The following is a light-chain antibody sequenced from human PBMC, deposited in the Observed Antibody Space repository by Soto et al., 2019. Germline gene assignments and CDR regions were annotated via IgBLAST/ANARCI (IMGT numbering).Light chain of an antibody. V-gene: IGKV1-12*01. Sequence: DIGMPQSPSSVSASVGDSLTIPCRASQGVSSWLAWYQQKPGQAPKILIYAASTLHSGVPSRFRGSGSGTDFTLTISGLQPEDFATDYCQQANSFPITFGQGTRLEIK. CDR2: AAS. CDR1: QGVSSW. J-gene: IGKJ5*01. CDR3: QQANSFPIT.